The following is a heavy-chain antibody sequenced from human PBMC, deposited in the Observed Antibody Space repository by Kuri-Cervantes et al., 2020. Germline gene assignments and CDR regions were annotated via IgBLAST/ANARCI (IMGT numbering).Heavy chain of an antibody. J-gene: IGHJ6*02. V-gene: IGHV4-4*07. CDR3: ARLHYLYGMDV. D-gene: IGHD3-10*01. CDR1: GGSFTGYY. Sequence: SETLSLTCTVSGGSFTGYYWNWVRQPAGKGLEWIGRMYITRSAIYSPSFTSRVTMSVDTSKNQFSLRLSSVTAADATVYYCARLHYLYGMDVWGQGTTVTVSS. CDR2: MYITRSA.